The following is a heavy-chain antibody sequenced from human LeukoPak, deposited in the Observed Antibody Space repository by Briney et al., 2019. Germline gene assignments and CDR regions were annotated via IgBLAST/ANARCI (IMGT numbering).Heavy chain of an antibody. CDR3: ARDHYDSSGYYSSGEVFDY. D-gene: IGHD3-22*01. CDR2: ISTSSSTI. J-gene: IGHJ4*02. Sequence: GGSLRLSCAASGFTFSTYIMNWVRQAPGKGLEWVSYISTSSSTIYYADSVKGRFTISRDNAENSLYLQMNSLRAEDTAVYYCARDHYDSSGYYSSGEVFDYWGQGTLVTVSS. V-gene: IGHV3-48*04. CDR1: GFTFSTYI.